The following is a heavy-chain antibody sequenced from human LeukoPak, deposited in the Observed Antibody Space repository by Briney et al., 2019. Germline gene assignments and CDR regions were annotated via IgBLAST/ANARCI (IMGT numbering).Heavy chain of an antibody. CDR1: GFTFSSYA. Sequence: PGGSLRLSCAASGFTFSSYAMSWVRQAPGKGLEWVSAISGSGGSTYYADSVKGRFTISRDNSKNTLYLQMNSLRAEDTAVYYCAKVKEAYHGSGIYCDYWGQGTLVTVSS. CDR2: ISGSGGST. J-gene: IGHJ4*02. V-gene: IGHV3-23*01. D-gene: IGHD3-10*01. CDR3: AKVKEAYHGSGIYCDY.